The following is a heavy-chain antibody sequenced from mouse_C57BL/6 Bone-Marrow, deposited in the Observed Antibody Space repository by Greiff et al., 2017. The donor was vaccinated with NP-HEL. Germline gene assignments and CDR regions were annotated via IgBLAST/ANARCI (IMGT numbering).Heavy chain of an antibody. V-gene: IGHV3-8*01. Sequence: EVQLQQSGPGLAKPSQTLSLTCSVPGYSITSDYWNWIRKFPGNKLEYMGYISYSGSTYYNPSLKSRISITRDTSKNQYYLQLNSVTTEDTATYYCARLTTVVATGYWYFDVWGTGTTVTVSS. D-gene: IGHD1-1*01. J-gene: IGHJ1*03. CDR1: GYSITSDY. CDR2: ISYSGST. CDR3: ARLTTVVATGYWYFDV.